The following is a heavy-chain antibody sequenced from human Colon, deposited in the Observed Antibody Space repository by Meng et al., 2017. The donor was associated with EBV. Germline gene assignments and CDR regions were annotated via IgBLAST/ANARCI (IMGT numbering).Heavy chain of an antibody. J-gene: IGHJ4*02. V-gene: IGHV6-1*02. Sequence: LPPQCPEWVNPSPALFLTCAISGDSVSSNSAAWNWIRQSPSRGLEWLGRTYYRSKWYNDYAVSVKSRITINPDTSKNQFSLQLNSVTPEDTAVYYCARVAVGISSFDYWGQGTLVTVSS. D-gene: IGHD1-26*01. CDR2: TYYRSKWYN. CDR1: GDSVSSNSAA. CDR3: ARVAVGISSFDY.